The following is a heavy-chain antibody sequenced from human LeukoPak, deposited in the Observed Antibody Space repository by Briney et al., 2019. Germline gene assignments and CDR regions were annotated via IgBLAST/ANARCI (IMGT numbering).Heavy chain of an antibody. CDR2: IIPIFGTA. J-gene: IGHJ3*02. Sequence: SVKVSCKASGGTFSSYAISWVRQAPGQGLEWMGGIIPIFGTANYAQKFQGRVTITADESTSTAYMELSSLRSEDTAVYYCARDLYCGGDCYGYAFDIWGQGTMVTVSS. D-gene: IGHD2-21*01. V-gene: IGHV1-69*13. CDR1: GGTFSSYA. CDR3: ARDLYCGGDCYGYAFDI.